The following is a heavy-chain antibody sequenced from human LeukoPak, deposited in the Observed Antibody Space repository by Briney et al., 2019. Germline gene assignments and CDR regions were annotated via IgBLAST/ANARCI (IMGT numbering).Heavy chain of an antibody. J-gene: IGHJ4*02. CDR1: GFTFSSYA. CDR2: ISGSGATT. CDR3: AIDPNWGTHS. V-gene: IGHV3-23*01. Sequence: GGSLRLSCAASGFTFSSYAMNWVRQAPGKGLKWVSGISGSGATTYYADSVKGRFTISRDNSKNTLYLQVNSLRVEDTAVYYCAIDPNWGTHSWGQGVLVTVSS. D-gene: IGHD7-27*01.